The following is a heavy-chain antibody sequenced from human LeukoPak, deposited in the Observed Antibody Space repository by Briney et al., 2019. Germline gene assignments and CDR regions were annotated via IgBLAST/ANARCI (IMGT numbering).Heavy chain of an antibody. Sequence: PGGSPRLSCAASGFTFSNYWMSWVRLAPGKGLEWVANIKQDGSEKYYVDSVEGRFTISRDNAKNLLSLQMNSLRAEDTAVYHCARVFIVGSRSVFDFWGQGTLVTVSS. J-gene: IGHJ4*02. D-gene: IGHD2-21*01. CDR3: ARVFIVGSRSVFDF. CDR1: GFTFSNYW. V-gene: IGHV3-7*01. CDR2: IKQDGSEK.